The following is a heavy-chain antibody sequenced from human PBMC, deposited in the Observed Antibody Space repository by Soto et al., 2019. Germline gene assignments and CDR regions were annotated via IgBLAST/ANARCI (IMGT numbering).Heavy chain of an antibody. V-gene: IGHV3-30*03. CDR1: GFTFSAYG. Sequence: PGGSLRLSCEVSGFTFSAYGMHWVRQAPGKGLEWVAAISHDGTNKNYADSVKGRFTISRDNAKKSLYLQLDSLRAEDTALYYCVRSGDYRSGSYWYFFDYWGQGTQVTVSS. CDR2: ISHDGTNK. J-gene: IGHJ4*02. D-gene: IGHD3-10*01. CDR3: VRSGDYRSGSYWYFFDY.